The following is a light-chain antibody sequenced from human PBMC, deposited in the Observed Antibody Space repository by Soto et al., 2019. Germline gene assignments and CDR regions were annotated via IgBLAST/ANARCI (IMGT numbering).Light chain of an antibody. V-gene: IGLV1-44*01. Sequence: QSALTQPPSASGTPGQRVTISCSGSSSNIGRNTVNWYQQLPGTAPKLLIYSNNQRPSGVPDRFSGSKSDTAGSLAISGLQSEDEADYYCAAWDDSLNGPVFGGGTQLTVL. CDR3: AAWDDSLNGPV. CDR2: SNN. J-gene: IGLJ3*02. CDR1: SSNIGRNT.